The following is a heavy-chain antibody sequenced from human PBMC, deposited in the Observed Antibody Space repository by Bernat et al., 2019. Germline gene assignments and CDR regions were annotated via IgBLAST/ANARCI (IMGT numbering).Heavy chain of an antibody. J-gene: IGHJ6*02. CDR1: GFTFSSYA. D-gene: IGHD6-19*01. V-gene: IGHV3-23*01. CDR3: AKDSADSSGWYTTLYYYGMDV. Sequence: EVQLLESGGGLVQPGGSLRLSCAASGFTFSSYAMSWVRQAPGKGLEGVSAISVSGGSTYYADSVKGRFTISRGDAKNTSYLQMNSLRAEDTAVYYCAKDSADSSGWYTTLYYYGMDVWGQGTTVTVSS. CDR2: ISVSGGST.